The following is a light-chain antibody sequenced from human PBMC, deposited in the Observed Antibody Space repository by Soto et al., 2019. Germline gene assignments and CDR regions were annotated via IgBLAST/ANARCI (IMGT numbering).Light chain of an antibody. CDR3: SSYAGSNTV. CDR2: EVS. V-gene: IGLV2-8*01. J-gene: IGLJ2*01. Sequence: QSALTQPPSASGSPGQSVTISCTGTSSDVGGYNYVSWYHQHPGKAPKLMIYEVSKRPSGVPDRFSGSKSGNTASLTVSGLQAEDEADYYCSSYAGSNTVFGGGTKLTVL. CDR1: SSDVGGYNY.